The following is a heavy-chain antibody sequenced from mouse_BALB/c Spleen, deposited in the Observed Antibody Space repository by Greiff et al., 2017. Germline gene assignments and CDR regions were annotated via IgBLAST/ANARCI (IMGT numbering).Heavy chain of an antibody. CDR2: IYPSDSYT. J-gene: IGHJ2*01. V-gene: IGHV1-69*02. CDR1: GYTFTSYW. Sequence: QVQLQQSGAELVRPGASVKLSCKASGYTFTSYWINWVKQRPGQGLEWIGNIYPSDSYTNYNQKFKDKATLTVDKSSSTAYMQLSSPTSEDSAVYYCTRRDYYGHYFDYWGLGTTLTVSS. D-gene: IGHD1-2*01. CDR3: TRRDYYGHYFDY.